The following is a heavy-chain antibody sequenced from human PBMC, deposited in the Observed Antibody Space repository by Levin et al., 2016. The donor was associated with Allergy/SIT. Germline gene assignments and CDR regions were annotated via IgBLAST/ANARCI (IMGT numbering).Heavy chain of an antibody. CDR3: ARDLDTTGRAFDI. V-gene: IGHV3-11*05. D-gene: IGHD4-17*01. Sequence: GESLKISCAASGFTFSDYYMSWIRQAPGKGLEWVSYISSSSSYTNYADSVKGRFTISRDNAKNSLYLQMNSLRAEDTAVYYCARDLDTTGRAFDIWGQGTMVTVSS. CDR2: ISSSSSYT. J-gene: IGHJ3*02. CDR1: GFTFSDYY.